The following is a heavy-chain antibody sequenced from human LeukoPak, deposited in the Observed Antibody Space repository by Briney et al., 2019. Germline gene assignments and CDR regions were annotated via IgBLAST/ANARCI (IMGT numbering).Heavy chain of an antibody. CDR1: GGSLSSSSYY. J-gene: IGHJ6*03. Sequence: SETLSLTCTVSGGSLSSSSYYWGWIRQPPGKGLEWIGSIYYSGSTYYNPSLKSRVTISVDTSKNQFSLKLSSVTAADTAVYYCASGGNHSCSWYGYYYYYYMDVWGKGTTVTVSS. D-gene: IGHD6-6*01. V-gene: IGHV4-39*07. CDR2: IYYSGST. CDR3: ASGGNHSCSWYGYYYYYYMDV.